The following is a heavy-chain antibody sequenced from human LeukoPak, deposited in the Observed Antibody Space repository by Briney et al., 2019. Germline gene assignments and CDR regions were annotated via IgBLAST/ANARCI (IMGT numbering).Heavy chain of an antibody. Sequence: SETLSLTCTVSGGSISSYYWSWIRQPPGKGLEWIGYIYTSGSTNYNPSLKSRVTISVDTSKNQFSLKLSSVTAADTAVYYCARFRAGYNYFDYWGQGTLVTVSS. J-gene: IGHJ4*02. CDR3: ARFRAGYNYFDY. CDR1: GGSISSYY. V-gene: IGHV4-4*09. CDR2: IYTSGST. D-gene: IGHD5-24*01.